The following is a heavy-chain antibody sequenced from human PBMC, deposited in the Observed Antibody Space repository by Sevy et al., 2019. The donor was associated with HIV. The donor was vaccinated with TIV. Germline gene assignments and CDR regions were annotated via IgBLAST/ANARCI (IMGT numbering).Heavy chain of an antibody. Sequence: ASVKVSCKTTGYIFSDYNMHWVRQAPGQGLEWMALINPNSGVTIYAQKFRGRVSLTRDTSMSTAYMELSALTSDDTAVYYCVREDNNAPRTLLFFDIWGQGTMVTVSS. D-gene: IGHD1-20*01. CDR2: INPNSGVT. J-gene: IGHJ3*02. CDR1: GYIFSDYN. CDR3: VREDNNAPRTLLFFDI. V-gene: IGHV1-2*06.